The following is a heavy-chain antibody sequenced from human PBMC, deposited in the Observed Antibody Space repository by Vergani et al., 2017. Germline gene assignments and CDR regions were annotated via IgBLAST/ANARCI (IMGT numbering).Heavy chain of an antibody. CDR1: GFTFGDYA. D-gene: IGHD3-9*01. J-gene: IGHJ3*02. CDR2: IRSKAYGGTT. CDR3: TRSRNVLRYFDWFALGPDAFDI. Sequence: EVQLVESGGGLVQPGRSLRLSCTASGFTFGDYAMSWVRQAPGKGLEWVGFIRSKAYGGTTEYAASVKGRFTISRDDSKSIAYLQMNSLKTEDTAVYYCTRSRNVLRYFDWFALGPDAFDIWGQGTMVTVSS. V-gene: IGHV3-49*04.